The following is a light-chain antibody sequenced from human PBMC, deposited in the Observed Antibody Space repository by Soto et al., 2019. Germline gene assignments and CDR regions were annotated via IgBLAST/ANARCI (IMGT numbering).Light chain of an antibody. CDR1: SSDVGGYNY. J-gene: IGLJ1*01. CDR2: DVT. CDR3: SSYTTSNTRQIV. Sequence: SVLTQPASVSRSPGQSITISCTGTSSDVGGYNYVSWYQHHPGKAPKLIMYDVTNRPSGVSNPFAGSKSGNTASLTISGLQPEDEADYYCSSYTTSNTRQIVFGTGTKVTVL. V-gene: IGLV2-14*03.